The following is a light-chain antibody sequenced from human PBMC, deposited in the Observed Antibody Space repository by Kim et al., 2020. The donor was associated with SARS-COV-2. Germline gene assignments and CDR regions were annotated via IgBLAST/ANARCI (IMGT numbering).Light chain of an antibody. CDR2: GTS. J-gene: IGKJ1*01. CDR1: QGIGTS. V-gene: IGKV1-13*02. Sequence: AIQLAQSPSSLSASVGDRVTITCRASQGIGTSLAWYRQRPGKAPQLLMEGTSTLESGVPSGFTCSGSGTDFILTISSLQPEDFATYYCQQFKSFPPTFGQGTKVDIK. CDR3: QQFKSFPPT.